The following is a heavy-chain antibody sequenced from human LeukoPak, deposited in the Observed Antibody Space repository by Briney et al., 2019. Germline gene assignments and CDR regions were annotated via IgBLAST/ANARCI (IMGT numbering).Heavy chain of an antibody. CDR3: ARGGGLDV. CDR2: VSSNGAKT. Sequence: GGSLRLSCAASGFTFSSYAITWVRQAPGKGLEWVSAVSSNGAKTYYADSVKGRFTISRDNYKNMVFLQMSNLRAEDTAVYFCARGGGLDVWGQGATVTVSS. CDR1: GFTFSSYA. D-gene: IGHD3-16*01. J-gene: IGHJ6*02. V-gene: IGHV3-23*01.